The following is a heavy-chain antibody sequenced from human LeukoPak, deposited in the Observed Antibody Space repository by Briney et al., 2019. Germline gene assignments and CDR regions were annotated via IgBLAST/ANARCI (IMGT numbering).Heavy chain of an antibody. V-gene: IGHV3-23*01. CDR2: ISGSGGST. J-gene: IGHJ4*02. CDR3: AKENGYNYYFDY. D-gene: IGHD5-24*01. Sequence: GGSLRLSRAASGFTFTSYAMSWVRQAPGKGLEWVSAISGSGGSTNYADSVKGRFTISRDNSKNTLYLQMNSLRAEDTAVYYCAKENGYNYYFDYWGQGTLVTVSS. CDR1: GFTFTSYA.